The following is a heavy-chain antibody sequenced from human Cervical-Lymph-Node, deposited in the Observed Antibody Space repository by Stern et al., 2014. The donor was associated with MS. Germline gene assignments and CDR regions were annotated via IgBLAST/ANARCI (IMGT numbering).Heavy chain of an antibody. D-gene: IGHD2-2*01. Sequence: VQLVESGGGVVQPWRSLRLSCAASGFTFSSYGMHWVRQAPGKGLEWVAFISKDGSDKSYAASVKGRFTIFRANSKNTLYLQMNSLSAQDTAVYYCAKESTVRLNWFDPWGQGALVTVSS. CDR1: GFTFSSYG. J-gene: IGHJ5*02. CDR2: ISKDGSDK. V-gene: IGHV3-30*18. CDR3: AKESTVRLNWFDP.